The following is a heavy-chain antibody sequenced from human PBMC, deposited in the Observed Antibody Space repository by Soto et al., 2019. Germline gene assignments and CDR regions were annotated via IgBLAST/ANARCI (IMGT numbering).Heavy chain of an antibody. CDR1: RARAAVLTP. Sequence: PPRRCPSGGLSLRARAAVLTPGFGCARTGGGALEWIGEIYHNGITNYKSSLKSRVTVSLDKSKNQLSLVLTSVTAADTAVYFCGRAVALPGLHYFDNWGQAIRVTVS. CDR3: GRAVALPGLHYFDN. J-gene: IGHJ4*02. V-gene: IGHV4-4*01. D-gene: IGHD1-1*01. CDR2: IYHNGIT.